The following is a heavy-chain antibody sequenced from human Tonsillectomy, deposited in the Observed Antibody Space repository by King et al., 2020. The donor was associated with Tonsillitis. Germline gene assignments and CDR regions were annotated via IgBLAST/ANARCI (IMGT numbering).Heavy chain of an antibody. V-gene: IGHV3-30*03. CDR2: ISFDGNTR. Sequence: VQLVESGGGVVQPGRSLRLSCATSGFNFSTYGMNWVRQAPGKGPEWVSVISFDGNTRHYADSVKGRFNISKDEPKKKVYLQMNFVRPEDTAVYYCARGGRDWYDGWDSWGQGTLVSVSS. CDR1: GFNFSTYG. CDR3: ARGGRDWYDGWDS. J-gene: IGHJ4*02. D-gene: IGHD6-19*01.